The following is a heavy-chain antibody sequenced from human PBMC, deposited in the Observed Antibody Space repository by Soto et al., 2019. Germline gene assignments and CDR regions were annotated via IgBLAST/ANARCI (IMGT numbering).Heavy chain of an antibody. CDR2: IYYSGST. D-gene: IGHD3-10*01. J-gene: IGHJ4*02. V-gene: IGHV4-31*03. CDR1: GGSISSGGYY. Sequence: SETLALTCTDSGGSISSGGYYWSWIRQHPGKGLEWIGYIYYSGSTYYNPSLKSRVTISVDTSKNQFSLKLSSVTAADTAVYYCARVSPYNGSRSSFDYWGQGTLVTVSS. CDR3: ARVSPYNGSRSSFDY.